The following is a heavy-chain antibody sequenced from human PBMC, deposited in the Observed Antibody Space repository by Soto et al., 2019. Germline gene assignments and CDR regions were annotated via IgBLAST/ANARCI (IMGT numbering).Heavy chain of an antibody. CDR3: ARDHSCVSGWYLAPTHDY. V-gene: IGHV4-4*02. CDR2: IYHSGST. D-gene: IGHD6-19*01. J-gene: IGHJ4*02. CDR1: GGSISGSNW. Sequence: GNLALTCAVSGGSISGSNWWSWVRQPPGKGLEWIGEIYHSGSTNYNPSLKSRVTISVDKSKNQFSLKLSSVTAADTAVYYSARDHSCVSGWYLAPTHDYCGPGPLVTVSA.